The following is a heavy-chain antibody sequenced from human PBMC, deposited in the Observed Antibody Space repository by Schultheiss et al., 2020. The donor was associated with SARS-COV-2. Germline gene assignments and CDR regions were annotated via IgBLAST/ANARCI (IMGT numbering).Heavy chain of an antibody. CDR1: GGSISSYY. CDR2: IYYSGST. V-gene: IGHV4-59*12. J-gene: IGHJ6*03. Sequence: SETLSLTCTVSGGSISSYYWSWIRQPAGKGLEWIGYIYYSGSTYYNPSLKSRVTISVDTSKNQFSLKLSSVTAADTAVYYCAREAFYHMDLWGRGTTVTVSS. CDR3: AREAFYHMDL.